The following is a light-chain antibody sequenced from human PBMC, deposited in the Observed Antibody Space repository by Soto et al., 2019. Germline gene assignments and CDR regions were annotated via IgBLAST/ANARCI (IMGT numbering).Light chain of an antibody. Sequence: EIQMTQSPSSLSASVGDRVTITCRASQSISSYLNWYQQKPGKAPKVLIYAASSLQSGVPSRFSGSGSGTDFTLTISSLQPEDFATYYCQQSYSTPITFGQGTRLEIK. CDR3: QQSYSTPIT. CDR2: AAS. J-gene: IGKJ5*01. V-gene: IGKV1-39*01. CDR1: QSISSY.